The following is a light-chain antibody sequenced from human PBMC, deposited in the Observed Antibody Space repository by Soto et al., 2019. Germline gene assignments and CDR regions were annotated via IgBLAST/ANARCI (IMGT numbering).Light chain of an antibody. CDR1: SSDVGSYNL. Sequence: QSALTQPASVSGSPGQSITISCTGTSSDVGSYNLVSWYQQHPDKAPKLMIYEVSKRPSGVSNRFSGSKSGNTASLTISGLQAEDEADYYCCSYAGSSIYYVFGTGTKLTVL. CDR3: CSYAGSSIYYV. CDR2: EVS. J-gene: IGLJ1*01. V-gene: IGLV2-23*02.